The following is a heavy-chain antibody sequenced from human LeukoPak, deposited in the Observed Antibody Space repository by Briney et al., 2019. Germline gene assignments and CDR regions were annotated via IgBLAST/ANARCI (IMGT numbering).Heavy chain of an antibody. D-gene: IGHD6-19*01. CDR1: GGSFSDYY. J-gene: IGHJ4*02. CDR2: INRSGST. CDR3: ARAPKIAVPGAPPGKN. Sequence: SETLSLTRAVSGGSFSDYYWSWVRQPPGKGVEGSGEINRSGSTNYHPSLESRVTISVDTSRNQFSLELTSVTAADTAVYYCARAPKIAVPGAPPGKNWGQGTLVTVSS. V-gene: IGHV4-34*01.